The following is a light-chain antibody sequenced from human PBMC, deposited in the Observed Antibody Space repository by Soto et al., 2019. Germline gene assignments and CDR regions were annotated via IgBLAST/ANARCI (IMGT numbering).Light chain of an antibody. CDR2: DTS. V-gene: IGLV7-46*01. Sequence: QSVVTQEPSLTVSPGGSVTLTCGCSTGVVTSGHYPYWIQQKPGQAPRTLIYDTSDKHSWTPARFSGSLLGGKAALTLSGAQPEDEAEYYCLVSYGGARVFGGGTKLTVL. CDR3: LVSYGGARV. CDR1: TGVVTSGHY. J-gene: IGLJ2*01.